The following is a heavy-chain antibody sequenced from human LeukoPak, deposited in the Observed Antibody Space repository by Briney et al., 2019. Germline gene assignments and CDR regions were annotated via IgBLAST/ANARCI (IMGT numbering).Heavy chain of an antibody. D-gene: IGHD2-8*02. CDR1: GGSISSYY. CDR2: ISDIGSI. CDR3: AGHHPRNTVDF. J-gene: IGHJ4*02. V-gene: IGHV4-59*08. Sequence: SETLSHTCTVSGGSISSYYWSWIRQPPGKGLEWIAYISDIGSINYNPSLKSRVTISLDTSKNQFSLKLSSVTAADTAVYYCAGHHPRNTVDFWGQGTLVTVSS.